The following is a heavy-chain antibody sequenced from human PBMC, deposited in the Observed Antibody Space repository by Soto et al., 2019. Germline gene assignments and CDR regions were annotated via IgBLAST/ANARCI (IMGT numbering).Heavy chain of an antibody. CDR1: GYTFTSYG. CDR3: ARGRYYDSSGYYGPDAFDI. J-gene: IGHJ3*02. Sequence: ASVMVSCKASGYTFTSYGISWVRQAPGQGLEWMGWISAYNGNTNYAQKLQGRVTMTTDTSTSTAYMELRSLRSDDTAVYYCARGRYYDSSGYYGPDAFDIWGQGTMVTVSS. CDR2: ISAYNGNT. D-gene: IGHD3-22*01. V-gene: IGHV1-18*01.